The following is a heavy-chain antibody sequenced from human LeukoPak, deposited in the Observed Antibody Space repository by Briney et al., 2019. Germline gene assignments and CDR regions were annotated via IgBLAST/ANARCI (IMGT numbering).Heavy chain of an antibody. D-gene: IGHD3-10*01. V-gene: IGHV1-18*01. CDR1: GYTFTTSG. CDR3: ARGLWFGQFGRKYHMDV. J-gene: IGHJ6*03. CDR2: INPNNGNT. Sequence: ASVKVSCKASGYTFTTSGISWVRQAPGHGLEWMGWINPNNGNTNYAQNLQGRVTMTTDASASTAYLELRSLRSDDTAIYYCARGLWFGQFGRKYHMDVWGTGTTVTISS.